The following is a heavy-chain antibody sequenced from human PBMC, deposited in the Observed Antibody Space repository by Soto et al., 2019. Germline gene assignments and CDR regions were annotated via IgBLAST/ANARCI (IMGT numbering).Heavy chain of an antibody. Sequence: QITLKESGPTLVKPTQPLTLTCTFSGFSLSTSGVGVGWIRQPPGKALEWLALIYWDDDKRYSPSLKSRLTSTKDTSKNQVVLTMTNMDPVDTATYYCAHSANYYGSGSYYTVIQKTAYNWFDPWGQGTLVTVSS. CDR3: AHSANYYGSGSYYTVIQKTAYNWFDP. V-gene: IGHV2-5*02. J-gene: IGHJ5*02. CDR1: GFSLSTSGVG. CDR2: IYWDDDK. D-gene: IGHD3-10*01.